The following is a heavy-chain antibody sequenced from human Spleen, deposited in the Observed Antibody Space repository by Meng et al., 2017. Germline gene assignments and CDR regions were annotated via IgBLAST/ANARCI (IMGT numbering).Heavy chain of an antibody. V-gene: IGHV6-1*01. CDR2: SYYRSKWYN. D-gene: IGHD5-24*01. CDR3: ARSVSGYNLGLNDY. CDR1: GDSVSSNSAA. J-gene: IGHJ4*02. Sequence: SETLFLTCAISGDSVSSNSAAWNWIRQSPSRGLEWLGRSYYRSKWYNDYAVSVKSRITINPDTSKNQFSLQLNSVTPEDTAVYYCARSVSGYNLGLNDYWGQGTLVTVSS.